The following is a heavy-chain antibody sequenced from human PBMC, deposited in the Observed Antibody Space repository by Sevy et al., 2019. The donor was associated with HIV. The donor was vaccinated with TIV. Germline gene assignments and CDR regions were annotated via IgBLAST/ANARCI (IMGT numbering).Heavy chain of an antibody. J-gene: IGHJ3*01. CDR2: IGSVGET. V-gene: IGHV3-13*01. Sequence: GWSLRLSCAASGFTFSSYDMHWVRHSTGKGLEWVSVIGSVGETRYADSVKGRFTISRENTKNSLYLQMNSLRAGDTAVYYCARGGSDALDFWGQGTMVTVSS. D-gene: IGHD5-12*01. CDR3: ARGGSDALDF. CDR1: GFTFSSYD.